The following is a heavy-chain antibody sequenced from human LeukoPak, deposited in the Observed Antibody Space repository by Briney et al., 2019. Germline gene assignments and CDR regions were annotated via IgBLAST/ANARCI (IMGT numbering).Heavy chain of an antibody. Sequence: PSETLSLTCAVYGVSFSGYYWSWIRQLPGKGLEWIGEINHSGSTNYNPSLKSRVTISVDTSKNQFSLKLSSVTAADTAVYYCARSPGYCSSTSCYADFDYWGQGTLVTVSS. V-gene: IGHV4-34*01. D-gene: IGHD2-2*01. CDR2: INHSGST. J-gene: IGHJ4*02. CDR1: GVSFSGYY. CDR3: ARSPGYCSSTSCYADFDY.